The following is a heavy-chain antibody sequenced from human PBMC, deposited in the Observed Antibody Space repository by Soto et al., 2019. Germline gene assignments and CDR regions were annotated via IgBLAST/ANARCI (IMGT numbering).Heavy chain of an antibody. V-gene: IGHV3-33*01. CDR3: ARDIRSGTYRPPAY. CDR1: GFTFSTYG. CDR2: IWNDGSDK. Sequence: GGSLRLSCAASGFTFSTYGMHWVRQAPGKGLEWVAVIWNDGSDKKYSDSVKGRFTISRDNSKNTLYLHMNSLRAEDTAIYYCARDIRSGTYRPPAYWAQETLATVSS. J-gene: IGHJ4*02. D-gene: IGHD1-26*01.